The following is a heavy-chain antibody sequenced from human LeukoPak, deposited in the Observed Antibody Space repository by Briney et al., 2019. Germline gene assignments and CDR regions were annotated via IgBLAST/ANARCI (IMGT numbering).Heavy chain of an antibody. D-gene: IGHD2-21*02. CDR2: IYHSGST. Sequence: PSETLSLTCAVSGGSISSSNWWSWVRQPPGKGLEWIGEIYHSGSTNYNPSLKSRVTISVDKSKNQFSLKLSSVTAADTAVYYCARDRISDSWAFDIWGQGTMVTVSS. CDR3: ARDRISDSWAFDI. V-gene: IGHV4-4*02. CDR1: GGSISSSNW. J-gene: IGHJ3*02.